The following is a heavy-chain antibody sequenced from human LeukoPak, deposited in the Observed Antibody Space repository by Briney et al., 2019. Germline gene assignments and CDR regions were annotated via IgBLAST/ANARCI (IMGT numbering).Heavy chain of an antibody. D-gene: IGHD3-22*01. V-gene: IGHV1-18*01. CDR3: ARDSYDSSGNYLDY. CDR1: GYSFPSYG. CDR2: IGAYNGNT. J-gene: IGHJ4*02. Sequence: ASVKVSCKASGYSFPSYGISWVRQAPGQGLEWLGWIGAYNGNTNYVQRLQGRVTMTTDTSTSTAYMELRSLRSDDTAVCYCARDSYDSSGNYLDYWGQGTLVTVSS.